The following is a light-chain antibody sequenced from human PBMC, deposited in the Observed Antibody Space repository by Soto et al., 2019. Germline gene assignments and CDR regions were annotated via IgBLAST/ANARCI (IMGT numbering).Light chain of an antibody. J-gene: IGKJ1*01. Sequence: DIQMTQSPSSLSASVGDRVTITCRASQSISNYLNWYQQKPGKAPKLLMYAASSLQSGVPSRFGGSGSGTHFTLTISSLQPEDFATYHCRQTYSPPRTFGQGTKVEIK. CDR2: AAS. CDR1: QSISNY. V-gene: IGKV1-39*01. CDR3: RQTYSPPRT.